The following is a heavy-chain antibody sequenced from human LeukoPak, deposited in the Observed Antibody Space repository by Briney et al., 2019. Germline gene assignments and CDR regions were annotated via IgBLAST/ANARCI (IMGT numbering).Heavy chain of an antibody. Sequence: PSETLSLTCTVSGGSISGSGYYWAWIRQPPEKGLEWIGSTYYSGTTYFNPSLKSRITISIDTSKNQFSLKLTSVTAADTAVYYCATGPPLGPGFWGQGTPVTVSS. CDR1: GGSISGSGYY. CDR3: ATGPPLGPGF. V-gene: IGHV4-39*01. J-gene: IGHJ4*02. CDR2: TYYSGTT. D-gene: IGHD7-27*01.